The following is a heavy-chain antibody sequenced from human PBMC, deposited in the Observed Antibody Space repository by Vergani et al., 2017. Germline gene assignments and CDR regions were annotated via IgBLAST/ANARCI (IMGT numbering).Heavy chain of an antibody. Sequence: QVQLQQWGAGLLKPSETLSLTCAVYGGSFSGYYWSWIRQPPGKGLEWIGEINHSGSTNYNPSLKSRVTISVDTSKNQFSLKLSSVTAADTAVYCCAGSGYYYYMDVWGKGTTVTVSS. D-gene: IGHD3-10*01. CDR3: AGSGYYYYMDV. J-gene: IGHJ6*03. CDR1: GGSFSGYY. CDR2: INHSGST. V-gene: IGHV4-34*01.